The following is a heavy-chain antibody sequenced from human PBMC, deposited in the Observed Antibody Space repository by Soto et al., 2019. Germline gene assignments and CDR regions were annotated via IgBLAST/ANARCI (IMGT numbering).Heavy chain of an antibody. D-gene: IGHD3-3*01. Sequence: SETLSLTCTVSGGSISSYYWSWIRQPPGKGLEWIGYIYYSGSTNYNPSLKSRVTISVDTSKNQFSLKLNSVTAADTAVYYCARVLFGRGNWFDPWGQGTLVTVSS. CDR1: GGSISSYY. J-gene: IGHJ5*02. CDR3: ARVLFGRGNWFDP. CDR2: IYYSGST. V-gene: IGHV4-59*01.